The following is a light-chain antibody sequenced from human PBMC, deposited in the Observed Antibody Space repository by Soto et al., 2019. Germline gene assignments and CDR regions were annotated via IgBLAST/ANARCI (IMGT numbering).Light chain of an antibody. CDR3: QQYGSSPVT. J-gene: IGKJ1*01. V-gene: IGKV3-20*01. CDR2: GAS. CDR1: QSVSSSY. Sequence: EIVLTQSPGTLSLSPGERATLSCRASQSVSSSYLAWYQQKPGQAPRLLIYGASSRATGIPDRLSGSGSGTDFTLTISRLEPEDFAGYYCQQYGSSPVTFGQGTKVEIK.